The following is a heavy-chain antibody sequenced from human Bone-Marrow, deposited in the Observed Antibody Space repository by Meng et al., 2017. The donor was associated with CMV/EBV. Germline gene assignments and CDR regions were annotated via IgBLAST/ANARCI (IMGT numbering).Heavy chain of an antibody. CDR1: GYTFTSYY. Sequence: ASVKVSCKASGYTFTSYYMHWVRQAPGQGLEWMGIINPSGGSTSYAQKFQGRVTMTRDTSTITVYMELSSLRSEDTAVYYCSRGRYGGAYYYGKDVWGQRTTVTASS. J-gene: IGHJ6*02. CDR2: INPSGGST. CDR3: SRGRYGGAYYYGKDV. V-gene: IGHV1-46*01. D-gene: IGHD4-23*01.